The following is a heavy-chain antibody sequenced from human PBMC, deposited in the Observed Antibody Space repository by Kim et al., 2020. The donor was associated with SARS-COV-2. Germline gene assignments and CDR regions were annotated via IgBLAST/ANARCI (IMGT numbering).Heavy chain of an antibody. CDR3: AHRLVWIYGSGSYFDY. V-gene: IGHV2-5*02. J-gene: IGHJ4*02. CDR2: IYWDDDK. Sequence: SGPTLVNPTQTLTLTCTFSGFSLSTSGVGVGWIRQPPGKALEWLALIYWDDDKRYSPSLKSRLTITKDTSKNQVVLTMTNMDPVDTATYYCAHRLVWIYGSGSYFDYWGQGTLVTVSS. CDR1: GFSLSTSGVG. D-gene: IGHD3-10*01.